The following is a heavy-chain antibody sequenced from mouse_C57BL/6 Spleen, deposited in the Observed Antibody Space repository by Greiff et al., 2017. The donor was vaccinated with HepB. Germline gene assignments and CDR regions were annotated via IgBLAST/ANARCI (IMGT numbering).Heavy chain of an antibody. Sequence: VQLQQPGAELVKPGASVKLSCKASGYTFTSYWMHWVKQRPGQGLEWIGMIHPNSGSTNYNEKFKSKATLTVDKSSSTAYMQLSSLTSEDSAVYYCARKDIYYGYDVDYWGQGTTLTVSS. CDR2: IHPNSGST. V-gene: IGHV1-64*01. J-gene: IGHJ2*01. D-gene: IGHD2-2*01. CDR3: ARKDIYYGYDVDY. CDR1: GYTFTSYW.